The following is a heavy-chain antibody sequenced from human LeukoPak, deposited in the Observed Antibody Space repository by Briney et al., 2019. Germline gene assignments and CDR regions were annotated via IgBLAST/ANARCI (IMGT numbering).Heavy chain of an antibody. Sequence: SETLSLTCTVSGGSISSSSYYWSWIRQPPGKGLEWIGEINHSGSTNYNPSLKSRVTISVDTSKNQFSLKLSSVTAADTAVYYCARSEINDYSRYWGQGILVVVSS. CDR1: GGSISSSSYY. CDR2: INHSGST. CDR3: ARSEINDYSRY. J-gene: IGHJ4*02. V-gene: IGHV4-39*07. D-gene: IGHD4-11*01.